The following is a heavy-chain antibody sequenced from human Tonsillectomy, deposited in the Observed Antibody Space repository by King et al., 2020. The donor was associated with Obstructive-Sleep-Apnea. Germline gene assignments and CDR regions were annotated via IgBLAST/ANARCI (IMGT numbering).Heavy chain of an antibody. D-gene: IGHD4-11*01. J-gene: IGHJ6*02. Sequence: QLVQSGGGVVQPGGSLKLSCAASGFTFSTYTMYWVRQAPGKGLEWVSLISYDGGDKFYADSVKGRFTISRDNSPNNLSLQMNSLRAEDTALYYCARENYNDYPLVYGMDVWGQGTTVTVSS. V-gene: IGHV3-30*04. CDR3: ARENYNDYPLVYGMDV. CDR1: GFTFSTYT. CDR2: ISYDGGDK.